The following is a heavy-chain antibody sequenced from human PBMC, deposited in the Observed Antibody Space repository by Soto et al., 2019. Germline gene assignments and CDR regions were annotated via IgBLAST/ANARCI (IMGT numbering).Heavy chain of an antibody. Sequence: QVQLVQSGAEVKKPGSSVKVSCKASGGTFSSYAISWVRQAPGQGLEWMGGIIPIFGTANYAQKVQGRVTIPADDTNSTDYMELGSLRSEDTAVYYCARIWIDVPNYYYYGMDVWGQGTTVTVSS. V-gene: IGHV1-69*12. CDR3: ARIWIDVPNYYYYGMDV. D-gene: IGHD1-1*01. CDR1: GGTFSSYA. CDR2: IIPIFGTA. J-gene: IGHJ6*02.